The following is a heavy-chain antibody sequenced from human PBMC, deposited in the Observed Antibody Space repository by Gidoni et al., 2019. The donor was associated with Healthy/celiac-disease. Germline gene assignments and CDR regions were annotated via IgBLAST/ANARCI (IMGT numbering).Heavy chain of an antibody. CDR2: IGWNSGSI. CDR3: AKDIRTNGVCSGFDY. D-gene: IGHD2-8*01. J-gene: IGHJ4*02. V-gene: IGHV3-9*01. Sequence: EVQLVASGGGLVQPGRSLRLSCAASGFHFAEYAMPWVRQAPGKGLDWVSCIGWNSGSIGYADSVKGRFTISRDNAKNSLYLQMNSLRAGDTALYYCAKDIRTNGVCSGFDYWGQGTLVTVSS. CDR1: GFHFAEYA.